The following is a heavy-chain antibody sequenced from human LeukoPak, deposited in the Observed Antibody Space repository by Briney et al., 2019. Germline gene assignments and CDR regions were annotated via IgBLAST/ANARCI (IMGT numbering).Heavy chain of an antibody. J-gene: IGHJ4*02. D-gene: IGHD3-22*01. CDR3: AGSPYYYDSSGYYGY. CDR1: GGSFSGYY. CDR2: INHSGST. Sequence: SETLSLTCAVYGGSFSGYYWSWIRQPPGKGLEWIGEINHSGSTNYNPSLKSRVTISVDTSKNQFSLKLSSVTAADTAVYYCAGSPYYYDSSGYYGYWGQGTPVTVSS. V-gene: IGHV4-34*01.